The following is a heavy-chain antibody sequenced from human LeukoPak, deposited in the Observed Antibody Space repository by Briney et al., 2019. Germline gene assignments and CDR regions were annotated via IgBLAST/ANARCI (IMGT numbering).Heavy chain of an antibody. CDR2: IYHGDST. D-gene: IGHD6-13*01. J-gene: IGHJ6*02. Sequence: PSGTLSLTCAVCGGSISGSNWWSWVRPPPGKGLEWIGEIYHGDSTNYTPSLNSRVSISVDKSKNEFSLKLRSVTAADTAMYYCARGEQQLALDGYRYYGLDVWGQGTTVTVSS. V-gene: IGHV4-4*02. CDR3: ARGEQQLALDGYRYYGLDV. CDR1: GGSISGSNW.